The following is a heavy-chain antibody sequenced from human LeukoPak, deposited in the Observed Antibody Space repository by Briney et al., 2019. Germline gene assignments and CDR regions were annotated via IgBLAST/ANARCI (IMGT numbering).Heavy chain of an antibody. J-gene: IGHJ4*02. CDR3: ARQTGSGLFILP. V-gene: IGHV4-59*08. Sequence: PSETLSLTCTVSGDSISTYYWSWIRQPPGKGLEWIGYIYYRVTSDYNPSLKSRVTMSVDMSTRQISLKLSSVTAADTAVYYCARQTGSGLFILPGGQGTLVTVSS. D-gene: IGHD3/OR15-3a*01. CDR1: GDSISTYY. CDR2: IYYRVTS.